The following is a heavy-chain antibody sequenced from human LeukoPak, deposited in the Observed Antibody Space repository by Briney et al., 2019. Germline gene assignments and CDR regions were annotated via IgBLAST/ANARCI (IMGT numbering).Heavy chain of an antibody. Sequence: KSGGSLRLSCAASGFTFGSFWMHWVRQAPGKGLVWVSRISADGSSTIYADPVKGRFTISRDNAENTVYLQMNSLRVEDTAVYYCARYGYDSGRGFDPWGQGILVTVST. D-gene: IGHD3-10*01. CDR1: GFTFGSFW. J-gene: IGHJ5*02. CDR2: ISADGSST. V-gene: IGHV3-74*01. CDR3: ARYGYDSGRGFDP.